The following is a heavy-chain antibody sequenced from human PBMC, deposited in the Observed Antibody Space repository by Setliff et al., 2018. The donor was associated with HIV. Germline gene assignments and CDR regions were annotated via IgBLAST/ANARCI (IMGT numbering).Heavy chain of an antibody. J-gene: IGHJ4*02. V-gene: IGHV1-18*01. CDR2: ISAYDVDT. CDR1: NYTFTNYA. CDR3: ARVGLSAVPFPTVY. D-gene: IGHD4-4*01. Sequence: ASVKVSCKASNYTFTNYAITWVRQAPGQRPEWMGWISAYDVDTKYAQKFHNRLSMTADTSTTTAYMDLRGLTSDDTGVYYCARVGLSAVPFPTVYWGQGTLVTVSS.